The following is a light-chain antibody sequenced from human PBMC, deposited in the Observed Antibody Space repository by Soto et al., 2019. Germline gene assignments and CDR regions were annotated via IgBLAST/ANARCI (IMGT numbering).Light chain of an antibody. Sequence: QITQSPSSLSASVGDRVTITCRSSQGISNYLAWYQQKPGKVPKLLIYAASTLQSGVPSRFSGSGSGTDFTLTISSLQPEDVATYYCQKYNSARWTFGQGTKVDIK. CDR2: AAS. CDR1: QGISNY. CDR3: QKYNSARWT. J-gene: IGKJ1*01. V-gene: IGKV1-27*01.